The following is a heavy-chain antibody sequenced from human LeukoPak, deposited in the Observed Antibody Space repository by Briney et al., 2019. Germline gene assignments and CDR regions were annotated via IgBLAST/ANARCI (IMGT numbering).Heavy chain of an antibody. J-gene: IGHJ6*02. CDR1: GFTFSSYS. CDR2: ISSSSSYI. V-gene: IGHV3-21*01. Sequence: GGSLRLSCAASGFTFSSYSMNWVRQAPGKGLEWVSSISSSSSYIYYADSVKGRFTISRDNAKNSLYLQMNSLRAEDTAVYYCAAEGDHYDSIYYYGMDVWGQGTTVTVSS. D-gene: IGHD3-22*01. CDR3: AAEGDHYDSIYYYGMDV.